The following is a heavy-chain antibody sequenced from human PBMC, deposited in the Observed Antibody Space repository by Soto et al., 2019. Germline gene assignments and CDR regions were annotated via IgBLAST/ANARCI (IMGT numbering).Heavy chain of an antibody. Sequence: PSETLSLTCTVSGGSISSYYWSWIRQPPGKGLEWIGYIYYSGSTNYNPSLKSRVTISVDTSKNQFSLKLSSVTAADTAVYYCARARPGLQQLAIWGQGTLVTVSS. V-gene: IGHV4-59*01. J-gene: IGHJ4*02. CDR2: IYYSGST. CDR3: ARARPGLQQLAI. D-gene: IGHD6-13*01. CDR1: GGSISSYY.